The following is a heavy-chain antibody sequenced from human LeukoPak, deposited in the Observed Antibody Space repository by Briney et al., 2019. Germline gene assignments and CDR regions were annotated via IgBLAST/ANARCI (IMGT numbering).Heavy chain of an antibody. Sequence: ASVKVSCKASGYTFTSNYIHWVRQAPGQGLEWMGMIYPRDGSTSYAQKFQGRVNVTRDTSTCTVHMELSGLRSEDTAVYYCARDQEGFDYWGQGTLVTVSS. CDR3: ARDQEGFDY. V-gene: IGHV1-46*01. CDR2: IYPRDGST. J-gene: IGHJ4*02. CDR1: GYTFTSNY.